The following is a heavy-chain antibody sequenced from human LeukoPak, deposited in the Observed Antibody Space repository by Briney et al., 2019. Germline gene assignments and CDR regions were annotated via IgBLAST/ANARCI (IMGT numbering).Heavy chain of an antibody. D-gene: IGHD6-13*01. Sequence: PGRSLRLSCAASGFTFRSYGMHWVRQAPGKGLEWVAIVWYDGNNKYYADSVKGRFTVSRDNSKDTVSLQLNSLRAEDTAVYHCARGSGAAAGAFDYWGQGTLVTVPS. CDR1: GFTFRSYG. V-gene: IGHV3-33*01. CDR2: VWYDGNNK. CDR3: ARGSGAAAGAFDY. J-gene: IGHJ4*02.